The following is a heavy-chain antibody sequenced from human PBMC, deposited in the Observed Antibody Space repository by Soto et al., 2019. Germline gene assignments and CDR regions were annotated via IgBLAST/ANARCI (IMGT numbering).Heavy chain of an antibody. CDR3: VRDWSSFWGMDV. V-gene: IGHV3-7*01. J-gene: IGHJ6*02. CDR1: GFTFSTYW. D-gene: IGHD2-2*01. Sequence: SVVSLRLSCAASGFTFSTYWMNWVRQAPGKGLEWVANIKQDGSEKYYVDSVKGRFAISRDNAKDSLFLQMNNLRAEDTAVYYCVRDWSSFWGMDVWGQGTTVSVSS. CDR2: IKQDGSEK.